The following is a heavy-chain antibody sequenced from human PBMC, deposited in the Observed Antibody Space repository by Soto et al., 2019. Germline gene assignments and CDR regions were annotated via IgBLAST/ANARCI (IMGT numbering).Heavy chain of an antibody. V-gene: IGHV3-11*06. Sequence: PGGSLRLSCAASGFTFSDYYMSWIRQAPGKGLEWVSYISSSSSYTNYADSVKGRFTISRDNAKNSLYLQMNSLRAEDTAVYYCARELTLDYGDSYYYYGMDVWGQGTTVTVSS. CDR3: ARELTLDYGDSYYYYGMDV. D-gene: IGHD4-17*01. CDR1: GFTFSDYY. J-gene: IGHJ6*02. CDR2: ISSSSSYT.